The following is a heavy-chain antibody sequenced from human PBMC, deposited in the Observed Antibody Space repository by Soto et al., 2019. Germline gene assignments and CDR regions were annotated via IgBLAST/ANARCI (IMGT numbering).Heavy chain of an antibody. Sequence: EVQLLESGGGLVQPGGSLRLSCAASGFTFSSYVMNWVRQAPGKGLEWVSGISGNGYNTYYADSAKGRFTISRDNSKNTLYLQMNRLRAEDTAVYYCAKAERGNVVVTAFDYWGQGILVSVSS. CDR2: ISGNGYNT. J-gene: IGHJ4*02. D-gene: IGHD2-21*02. CDR1: GFTFSSYV. CDR3: AKAERGNVVVTAFDY. V-gene: IGHV3-23*01.